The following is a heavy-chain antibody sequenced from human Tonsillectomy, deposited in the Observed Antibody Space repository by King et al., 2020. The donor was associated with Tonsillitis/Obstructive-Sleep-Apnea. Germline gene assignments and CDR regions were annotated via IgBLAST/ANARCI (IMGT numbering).Heavy chain of an antibody. J-gene: IGHJ5*02. CDR1: GFTFSSYG. Sequence: VQLVESGGGVVQPGRSLRLSCAASGFTFSSYGMHWVRQAPGKGLEWVAVIWYDGSNKYYADSVKGRFTISRDNSKNTLYLQINSLRAEDTAVYYCARDPGYYAFWSGNNWLDPWGQGTLVTVSS. V-gene: IGHV3-33*01. CDR2: IWYDGSNK. D-gene: IGHD3-3*01. CDR3: ARDPGYYAFWSGNNWLDP.